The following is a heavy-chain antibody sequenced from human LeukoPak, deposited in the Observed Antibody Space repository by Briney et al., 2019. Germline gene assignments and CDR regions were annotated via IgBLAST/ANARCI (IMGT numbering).Heavy chain of an antibody. CDR2: VHYTGCT. V-gene: IGHV4-59*01. J-gene: IGHJ5*02. D-gene: IGHD6-19*01. CDR3: TRILDSGCSDR. CDR1: GGSIIGYY. Sequence: SETLSLTCTVSGGSIIGYYWSWIRQPPGKALEWIAYVHYTGCTEYNPSLQSRVTISVDTSKNQFSLTLSSVSAADTAIYYCTRILDSGCSDRWGQGTLVTVSS.